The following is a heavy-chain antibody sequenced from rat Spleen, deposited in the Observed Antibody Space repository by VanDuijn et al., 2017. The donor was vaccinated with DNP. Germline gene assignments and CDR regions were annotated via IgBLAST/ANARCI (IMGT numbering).Heavy chain of an antibody. Sequence: EVQLVESGGGLVQPGRSLKLSCAASGFTFSDYNMAWVRQAPKKGLEWVATILYDGSFIYYGDSVKGRFTISRDNAKSTLYLQMESLRSEDTATYHCARDNNVDYWGQGVMVTVSS. CDR1: GFTFSDYN. D-gene: IGHD1-5*01. V-gene: IGHV5-7*01. J-gene: IGHJ2*01. CDR2: ILYDGSFI. CDR3: ARDNNVDY.